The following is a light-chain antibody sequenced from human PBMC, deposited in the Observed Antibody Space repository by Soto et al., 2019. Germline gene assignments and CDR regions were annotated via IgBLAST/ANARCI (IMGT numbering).Light chain of an antibody. CDR2: KAS. Sequence: DIQMTQSPSTLSGSVGDRVTITCRASQTISSWLAWYQQKPGKAPKLLIYKASTLKSGVPSRFSGSGSGTEFTLTISSLQPEDFATYYCQQYNSWTFGQGTKVDI. V-gene: IGKV1-5*03. CDR1: QTISSW. CDR3: QQYNSWT. J-gene: IGKJ1*01.